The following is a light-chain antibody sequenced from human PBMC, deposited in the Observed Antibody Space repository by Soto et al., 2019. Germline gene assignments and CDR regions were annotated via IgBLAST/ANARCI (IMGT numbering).Light chain of an antibody. CDR2: DVT. V-gene: IGLV2-14*01. Sequence: QSALTQPASVSASPGQSITIPCTGTSSDIGGYNFVSWYQQYPGNAPKLLIYDVTNRPSGVSNRFSGSKSGNTASLTISGLQAEDEAIYYCSSYTSTTTLVVFGGGTNVTVL. CDR3: SSYTSTTTLVV. J-gene: IGLJ2*01. CDR1: SSDIGGYNF.